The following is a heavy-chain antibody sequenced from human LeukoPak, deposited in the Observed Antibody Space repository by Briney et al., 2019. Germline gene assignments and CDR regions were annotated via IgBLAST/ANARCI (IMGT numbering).Heavy chain of an antibody. CDR2: IYYSGST. CDR1: GRSISSYY. Sequence: ASETLSLTCTVSGRSISSYYCSWIRQPPGKGMEWSGYIYYSGSTNYNPSLKSRVTISVDTSKNQFSLKLSSVTAADTAVYYCARGGYFVPIDYWGQGTLVTVSS. J-gene: IGHJ4*02. CDR3: ARGGYFVPIDY. D-gene: IGHD5-18*01. V-gene: IGHV4-59*01.